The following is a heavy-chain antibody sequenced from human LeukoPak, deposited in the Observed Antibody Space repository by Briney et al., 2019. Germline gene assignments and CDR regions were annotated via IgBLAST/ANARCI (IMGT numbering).Heavy chain of an antibody. Sequence: GGSLRLSCAASGLSVSSKYMNWVRQAPGKGLEWVSLLYSGGSTYYAGSVKGRFTISRDSSKNTVCLQMNSLRAEDTAVYYCAARDCSTTSCYGGLFDYWGQGTLVTVSS. CDR3: AARDCSTTSCYGGLFDY. CDR1: GLSVSSKY. J-gene: IGHJ4*02. V-gene: IGHV3-53*01. CDR2: LYSGGST. D-gene: IGHD2-2*01.